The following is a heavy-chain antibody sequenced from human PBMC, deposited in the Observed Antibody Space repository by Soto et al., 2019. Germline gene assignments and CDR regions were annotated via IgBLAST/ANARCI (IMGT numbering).Heavy chain of an antibody. Sequence: LRLSCAASGFTFSGYAMSWVRQAPGKGLEWVSAISGSGGSTYYADSVKGRFTISRDNSKNTLYLQMNSLRAEDTAVYYCAGTSTYYYDSSERHWGQGTLVTVSS. CDR2: ISGSGGST. CDR3: AGTSTYYYDSSERH. CDR1: GFTFSGYA. D-gene: IGHD3-22*01. V-gene: IGHV3-23*01. J-gene: IGHJ4*02.